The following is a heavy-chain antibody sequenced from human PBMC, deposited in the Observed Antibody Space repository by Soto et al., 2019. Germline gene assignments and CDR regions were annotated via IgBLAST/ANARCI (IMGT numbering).Heavy chain of an antibody. CDR2: INPNSGGT. D-gene: IGHD2-2*01. CDR3: VVVVPAADYYYGMDV. Sequence: ASVKVSCKASGYTFTGYYMHWVRQAPGQGLEWMGWINPNSGGTNYAQKFQGRVTMTRDTSISTAYMELSRLRSDDTAVYYRVVVVPAADYYYGMDVWGQGTTVTAP. CDR1: GYTFTGYY. V-gene: IGHV1-2*02. J-gene: IGHJ6*02.